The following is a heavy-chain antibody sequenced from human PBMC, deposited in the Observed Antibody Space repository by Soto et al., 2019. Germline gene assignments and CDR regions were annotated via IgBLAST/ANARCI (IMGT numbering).Heavy chain of an antibody. CDR2: IYYSGST. CDR3: ARTATVFGVGDAFNI. V-gene: IGHV4-31*03. D-gene: IGHD3-3*01. CDR1: GGSISSGGYY. J-gene: IGHJ3*02. Sequence: QVQLQESGPGLVKPSQTLSLTCTVSGGSISSGGYYWSWIRQHPGKGLEWIGYIYYSGSTYYNPSLKSRVTISVDASENQISLKLSYVTAADTAVYYCARTATVFGVGDAFNIWVQGTMVTVSS.